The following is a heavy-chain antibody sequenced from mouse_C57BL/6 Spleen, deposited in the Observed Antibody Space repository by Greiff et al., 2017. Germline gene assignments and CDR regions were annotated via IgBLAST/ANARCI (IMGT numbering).Heavy chain of an antibody. CDR3: ARTTTVEDYFDY. J-gene: IGHJ2*01. Sequence: EVMLVESGGGLVKPGGSLKLSCAASGFTFSDYGMHWVRQAPEKGLEWVAYISSGSSTIYYADTVKGRFTISRDNAKNTLFLQMTSLRSEDTAMYYCARTTTVEDYFDYWGQGTTLTVSS. D-gene: IGHD1-1*01. CDR1: GFTFSDYG. CDR2: ISSGSSTI. V-gene: IGHV5-17*01.